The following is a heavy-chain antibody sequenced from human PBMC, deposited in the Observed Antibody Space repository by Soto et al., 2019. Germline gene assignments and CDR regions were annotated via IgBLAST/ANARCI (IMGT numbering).Heavy chain of an antibody. Sequence: QVQLVQSGAEVRKPGASVKVSCKASEYTFSTSGMSWLRQAPGQGLEWMGWISTYNGDTNDAPKFQDRVTMTSDTSTSTVYMELRSLRSDDTAVYYCARAGAAPYYYYGMDVSGQGTRVTVSS. CDR3: ARAGAAPYYYYGMDV. CDR2: ISTYNGDT. CDR1: EYTFSTSG. J-gene: IGHJ6*02. V-gene: IGHV1-18*01. D-gene: IGHD2-15*01.